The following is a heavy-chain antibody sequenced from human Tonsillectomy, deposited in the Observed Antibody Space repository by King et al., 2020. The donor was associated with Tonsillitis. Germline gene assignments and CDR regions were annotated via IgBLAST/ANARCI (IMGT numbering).Heavy chain of an antibody. CDR3: ARDQHYYDSSGYYSVYFDY. D-gene: IGHD3-22*01. Sequence: QLQESGPGLVKPSETLSLTCTVSGGSISSYYWSWIRQPAGKGLEWIGRIYTSGSTNYNPSLESRVTMSVDPTKNQFSLKLSSVTAADTAVYYCARDQHYYDSSGYYSVYFDYWGQGTLVTVSS. CDR2: IYTSGST. J-gene: IGHJ4*02. CDR1: GGSISSYY. V-gene: IGHV4-4*07.